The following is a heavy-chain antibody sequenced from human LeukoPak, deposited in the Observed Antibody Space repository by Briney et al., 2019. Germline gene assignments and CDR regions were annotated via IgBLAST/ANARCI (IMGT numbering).Heavy chain of an antibody. CDR2: SIPIFGTA. V-gene: IGHV1-69*05. CDR3: ARDGYSHTGYYYYMDV. J-gene: IGHJ6*03. D-gene: IGHD6-13*01. Sequence: ASVKVSCKASGYTVTSYDISWVRQAPGQGLEWMGGSIPIFGTANYAQKFQGRVTITTDESTSTAYMELSSRRSEDTAVYYCARDGYSHTGYYYYMDVWGKGTTVTVSS. CDR1: GYTVTSYD.